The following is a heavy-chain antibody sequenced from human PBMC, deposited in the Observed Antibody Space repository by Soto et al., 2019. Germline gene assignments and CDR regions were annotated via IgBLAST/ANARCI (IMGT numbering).Heavy chain of an antibody. D-gene: IGHD1-1*01. J-gene: IGHJ4*02. CDR2: IIGSGGST. Sequence: PGGALRLSCAGSGFTFSSYVITGSRQAPGKGLEGVSGIIGSGGSTYYVDSVKGRFTISRDNSKNTLYLQMSSLRPEDTAVYYCAKKVPGSNPLDSWGQGALVTVSS. V-gene: IGHV3-23*01. CDR3: AKKVPGSNPLDS. CDR1: GFTFSSYV.